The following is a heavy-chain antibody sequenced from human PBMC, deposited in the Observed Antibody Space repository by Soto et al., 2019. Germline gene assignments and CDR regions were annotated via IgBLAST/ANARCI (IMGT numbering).Heavy chain of an antibody. J-gene: IGHJ6*02. CDR1: VFTFSSYA. V-gene: IGHV3-23*01. CDR2: ISGSGGST. CDR3: AKDSRTKVLLWFGELVSGMDV. D-gene: IGHD3-10*01. Sequence: GSLRLSCAASVFTFSSYAMSWVRQAPGKGLEWVSAISGSGGSTYYADSVKGRFTISRDNSKNTLYLQMNSLRAEDTAVYYCAKDSRTKVLLWFGELVSGMDVWGQGTTVTVSS.